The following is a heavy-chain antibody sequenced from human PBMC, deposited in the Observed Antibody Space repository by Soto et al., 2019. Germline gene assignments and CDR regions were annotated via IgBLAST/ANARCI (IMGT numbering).Heavy chain of an antibody. CDR1: GYTFTSYA. Sequence: ASVKVSCKASGYTFTSYAISWVRQAPGQGLERMGWISAFNGNTNYAQQFQGRVTMTTDTSATTVYIELRSLRSDDTAVYYFARSSITQLAHSDFWGQGTLVTVSS. J-gene: IGHJ4*02. CDR2: ISAFNGNT. D-gene: IGHD6-6*01. V-gene: IGHV1-18*01. CDR3: ARSSITQLAHSDF.